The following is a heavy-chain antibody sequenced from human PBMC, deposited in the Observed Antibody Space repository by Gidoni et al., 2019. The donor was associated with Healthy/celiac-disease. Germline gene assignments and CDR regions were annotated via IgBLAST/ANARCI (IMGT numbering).Heavy chain of an antibody. Sequence: EVQLVESGGGLVQPGGSLNLSCAAYGFTFLRSAMPWVRQAYWTGLEWGGRIRSKANSYATAYAASVKGRFTISRDDSKNTAYLQMNSLKPDDTAVYYCTSGRSSYFIDYWGQGTLVTVSS. CDR1: GFTFLRSA. CDR3: TSGRSSYFIDY. D-gene: IGHD6-6*01. V-gene: IGHV3-73*02. CDR2: IRSKANSYAT. J-gene: IGHJ4*02.